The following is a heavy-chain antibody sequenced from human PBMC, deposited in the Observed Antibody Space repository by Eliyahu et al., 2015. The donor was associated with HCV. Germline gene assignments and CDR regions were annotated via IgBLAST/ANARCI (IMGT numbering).Heavy chain of an antibody. CDR3: AHRQENYGDKGGFDP. CDR2: IYWNDDK. Sequence: QITLKESGPTLVKPTQTLTLTCTFSGFSLSTSGVVVGWIRQPPGKALEWLALIYWNDDKRYSPSLKSRLTITKDTSKNQVVLTMTNMDPVDTATYYCAHRQENYGDKGGFDPWGQGTLVTVSS. J-gene: IGHJ5*02. D-gene: IGHD4-17*01. CDR1: GFSLSTSGVV. V-gene: IGHV2-5*01.